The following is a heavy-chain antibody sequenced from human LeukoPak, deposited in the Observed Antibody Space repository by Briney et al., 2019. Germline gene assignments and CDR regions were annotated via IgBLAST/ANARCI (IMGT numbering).Heavy chain of an antibody. CDR3: ARRAGAYSHPYDY. CDR2: IYSDNT. D-gene: IGHD4/OR15-4a*01. V-gene: IGHV3-53*01. Sequence: GGSLRLSCTVSGFTFSSNSMSWVRQAPGKGLEWVSFIYSDNTHYSYSVKGRFTISRDNSKNNLSLQMNSLRAEDTAAYYCARRAGAYSHPYDYWGQGTLVTVSS. CDR1: GFTFSSNS. J-gene: IGHJ4*02.